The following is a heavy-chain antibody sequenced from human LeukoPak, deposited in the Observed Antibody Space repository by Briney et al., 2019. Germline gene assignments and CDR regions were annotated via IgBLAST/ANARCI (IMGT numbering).Heavy chain of an antibody. V-gene: IGHV3-33*01. CDR3: ARDFGFQNYFDY. Sequence: GGSLRLSCAASGFTFSSYGMHWVRQAPGKGLEWVAVIWYDGSNEYYADSVKGRFTISRDNSKNTLYLQMNSLRGEDTAVYYCARDFGFQNYFDYWGQGTLVTVSS. CDR1: GFTFSSYG. J-gene: IGHJ4*02. CDR2: IWYDGSNE. D-gene: IGHD3-10*01.